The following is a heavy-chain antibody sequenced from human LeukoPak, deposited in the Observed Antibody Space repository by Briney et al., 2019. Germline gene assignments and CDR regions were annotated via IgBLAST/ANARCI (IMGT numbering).Heavy chain of an antibody. CDR1: GFTFSSYG. CDR3: ARDHSSSWYYFDY. CDR2: IWYDGSNK. J-gene: IGHJ4*02. V-gene: IGHV3-33*01. D-gene: IGHD6-13*01. Sequence: GGSLRLSCAASGFTFSSYGMHWVRQAPGKGLEWVAVIWYDGSNKNRGDSVKGRFTISRDNSKNTLYLQMNSLRAEDTAVYYCARDHSSSWYYFDYWGQGTLVTVSS.